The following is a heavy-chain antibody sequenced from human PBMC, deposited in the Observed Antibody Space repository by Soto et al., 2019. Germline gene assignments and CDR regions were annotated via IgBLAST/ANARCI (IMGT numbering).Heavy chain of an antibody. CDR1: GYTFTGYY. CDR3: ARASAYYYDSSGDYFQH. Sequence: SVKVSCKASGYTFTGYYMHCVRQAPVQGLEWMGWINPNSGGTNYTQKFQGRVTMTRDTSISTAYMELSRLRSDDTAVYYCARASAYYYDSSGDYFQHWGQGTLVTVSS. V-gene: IGHV1-2*02. J-gene: IGHJ1*01. CDR2: INPNSGGT. D-gene: IGHD3-22*01.